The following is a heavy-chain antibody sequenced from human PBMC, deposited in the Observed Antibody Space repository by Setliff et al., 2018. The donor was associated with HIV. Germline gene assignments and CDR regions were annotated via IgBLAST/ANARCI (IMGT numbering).Heavy chain of an antibody. CDR1: GGSIRSGNW. V-gene: IGHV4-4*02. CDR3: AGGYCSSTSCPRNAFDI. D-gene: IGHD2-2*01. Sequence: PSETLSLTCAVSGGSIRSGNWWTWVRQSPGKGLEWIGEIYHSGSTNYNPSLKSRVTISVDTSKNQFSLKLSSVTAADTAVYYCAGGYCSSTSCPRNAFDIWGQGTMVTVSS. CDR2: IYHSGST. J-gene: IGHJ3*02.